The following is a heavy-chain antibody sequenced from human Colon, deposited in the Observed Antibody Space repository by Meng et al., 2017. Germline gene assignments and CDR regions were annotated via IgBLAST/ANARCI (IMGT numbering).Heavy chain of an antibody. CDR2: INTNPQEP. V-gene: IGHV7-4-1*02. J-gene: IGHJ4*02. Sequence: HVQLVPSGSELRKPGASVKVSCKASGYSITTLGINWVRQAPGQGLEWLGWINTNPQEPTYAQGFTGRYAFSLDTSVSTAYLQISSLESEDTAVYYCARKASGYSYSTNWGQGTLVTVSS. CDR1: GYSITTLG. CDR3: ARKASGYSYSTN. D-gene: IGHD3-22*01.